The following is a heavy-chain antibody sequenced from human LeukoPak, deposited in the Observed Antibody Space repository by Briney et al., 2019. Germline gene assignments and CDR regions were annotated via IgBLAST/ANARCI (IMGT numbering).Heavy chain of an antibody. CDR3: ARSSRSWGVFDI. J-gene: IGHJ3*02. CDR1: GFIFSDYS. D-gene: IGHD7-27*01. Sequence: GGSLRLSCAASGFIFSDYSMSWVRQAPGKGLEWVSAISTGGDNTNYADPVKGRFTISRDSSKNTLSLHINSLRAEDTAIYYCARSSRSWGVFDIWGQGTMVTVSS. V-gene: IGHV3-23*01. CDR2: ISTGGDNT.